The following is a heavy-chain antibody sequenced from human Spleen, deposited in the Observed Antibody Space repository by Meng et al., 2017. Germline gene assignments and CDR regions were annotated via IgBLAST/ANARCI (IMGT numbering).Heavy chain of an antibody. CDR3: AKDPGDNWFDP. Sequence: EVLVGDAGGGVVQPGGSLRLSCAASGFTFSSYAMSWVRQAPGKGLEWVSAISGSGGSTYYADSVKGRFTISRDNSKNTLYLQMNSLRAEDTAVYYCAKDPGDNWFDPWGQGTLVTVSS. V-gene: IGHV3-23*04. D-gene: IGHD3-10*01. CDR2: ISGSGGST. CDR1: GFTFSSYA. J-gene: IGHJ5*02.